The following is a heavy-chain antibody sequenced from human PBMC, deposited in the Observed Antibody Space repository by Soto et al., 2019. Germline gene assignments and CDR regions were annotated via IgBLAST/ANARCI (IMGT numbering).Heavy chain of an antibody. CDR2: FDPEDGET. V-gene: IGHV1-24*01. CDR3: ATDRSNDFPPAAFDI. Sequence: ASVKVSCKVSGYTLTELSMHWVRQAPGKGLEWMGGFDPEDGETIYAQKFQGRVTMTEDTSTDTAYMELSSLRSEDTAVYYCATDRSNDFPPAAFDIWGQGTMVTVSS. D-gene: IGHD3-3*01. J-gene: IGHJ3*02. CDR1: GYTLTELS.